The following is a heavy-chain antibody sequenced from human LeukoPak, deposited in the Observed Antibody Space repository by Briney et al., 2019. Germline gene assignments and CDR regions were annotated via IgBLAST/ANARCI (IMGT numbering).Heavy chain of an antibody. CDR3: AKDLNYYGSGRLGY. J-gene: IGHJ4*02. D-gene: IGHD3-10*01. CDR2: ISGSGGST. Sequence: PGGTLRLSCAASGFTFSSYGMSWVRQAPGKGLEWVSAISGSGGSTYYADSVKGRFTISRDNSKNTLYLQMNSLRAEDTAVYYCAKDLNYYGSGRLGYWGQGTLVTVSS. CDR1: GFTFSSYG. V-gene: IGHV3-23*01.